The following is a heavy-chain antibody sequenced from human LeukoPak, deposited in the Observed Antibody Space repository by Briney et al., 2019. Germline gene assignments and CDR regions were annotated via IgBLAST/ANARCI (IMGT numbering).Heavy chain of an antibody. CDR3: ARVLWDPNYGYYMDV. Sequence: SETLSLTCAVYGGSFSGYYWSWIRQPPGKGLEWIGEINHSGSTNYNPSLKSRVTISVDTSKNQFSLKLSSVTAADTAVYYCARVLWDPNYGYYMDVWGKGTTVTVSS. D-gene: IGHD1-26*01. CDR2: INHSGST. CDR1: GGSFSGYY. J-gene: IGHJ6*03. V-gene: IGHV4-34*01.